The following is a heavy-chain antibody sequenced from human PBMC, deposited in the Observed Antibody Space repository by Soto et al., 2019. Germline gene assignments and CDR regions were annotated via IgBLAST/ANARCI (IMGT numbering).Heavy chain of an antibody. V-gene: IGHV4-30-4*01. D-gene: IGHD3-16*01. CDR1: CDSIISGNKY. J-gene: IGHJ6*02. Sequence: SETLSLTCTFSCDSIISGNKYWSWIRQPPGKGLEWIGYIFSSGTTYYNPSLKSRLTMSLDASQNQFSLKLNSLTDADTAVYFCARVPSPFDYYYAMDVWGQGTTVTVSS. CDR2: IFSSGTT. CDR3: ARVPSPFDYYYAMDV.